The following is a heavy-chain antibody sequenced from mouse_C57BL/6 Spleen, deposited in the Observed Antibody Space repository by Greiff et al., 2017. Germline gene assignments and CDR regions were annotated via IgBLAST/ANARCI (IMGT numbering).Heavy chain of an antibody. CDR3: TRVDRNYFDY. D-gene: IGHD2-14*01. CDR1: GYTFTDYE. J-gene: IGHJ2*01. CDR2: IDPETGGT. V-gene: IGHV1-15*01. Sequence: QVQLQQSGAELVRPGASVTLSCKASGYTFTDYEMHWVKQTPVHGLEWIGAIDPETGGTAYNQKFKGKAILTADKSSSTAYMELRSLTSEDSAVYYCTRVDRNYFDYWGQGTTLTVSS.